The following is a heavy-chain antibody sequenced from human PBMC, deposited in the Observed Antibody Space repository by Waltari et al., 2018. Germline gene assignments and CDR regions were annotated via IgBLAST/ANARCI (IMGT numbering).Heavy chain of an antibody. Sequence: EVQLVESGGGLVQPGGSLRLSCAASGFTFSSYDMHWVRQATGKGLEWVSAFGNAGDTYEPGSVKGRCTISRENAKNSLYLQMNSRRAGDTAVYYCARRDYYYGMDVWGQGTTVTVSS. CDR2: FGNAGDT. V-gene: IGHV3-13*01. CDR3: ARRDYYYGMDV. CDR1: GFTFSSYD. J-gene: IGHJ6*02.